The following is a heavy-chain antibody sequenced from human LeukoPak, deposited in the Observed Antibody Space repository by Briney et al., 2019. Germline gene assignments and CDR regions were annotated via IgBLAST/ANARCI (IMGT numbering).Heavy chain of an antibody. D-gene: IGHD1-26*01. V-gene: IGHV4-31*03. CDR3: ARAGSGTFDY. CDR2: IYYSGST. Sequence: PSETLSLTCTVSGGSISSGGYYWSWIRQHPGKGLEWIGYIYYSGSTYYNPSLKSRVTISVDTSKNQFSQKLSSVTAAGTAVYYCARAGSGTFDYWGQGTLVTVSS. J-gene: IGHJ4*02. CDR1: GGSISSGGYY.